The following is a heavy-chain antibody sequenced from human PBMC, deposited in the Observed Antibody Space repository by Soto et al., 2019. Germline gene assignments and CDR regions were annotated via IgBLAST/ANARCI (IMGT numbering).Heavy chain of an antibody. J-gene: IGHJ5*01. CDR3: ARMPNPFYFDSSDSYEGARFDP. Sequence: SVKVSCKSSGDTFSSYTISWVRQAPGQGLEWMGGIIPLFTRTNYAPKFQGRVTMTADESTTTVYMELSSLTPEDTAVYYCARMPNPFYFDSSDSYEGARFDPWGQGTLVTVSS. D-gene: IGHD3-22*01. CDR2: IIPLFTRT. CDR1: GDTFSSYT. V-gene: IGHV1-69*13.